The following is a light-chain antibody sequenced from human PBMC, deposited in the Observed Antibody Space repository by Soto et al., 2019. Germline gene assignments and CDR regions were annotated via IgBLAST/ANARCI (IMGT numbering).Light chain of an antibody. CDR1: SSDGGGYNY. CDR3: SSYAGSTVV. Sequence: QSALTQPPSASGSPGQSVTISCTGTSSDGGGYNYVSWYQQHPVKAPKLMIYEVSKRPSGVPDRFSGSKSGNTASLTVSGLQAEDEADYYCSSYAGSTVVFGGGTKLTVL. J-gene: IGLJ2*01. V-gene: IGLV2-8*01. CDR2: EVS.